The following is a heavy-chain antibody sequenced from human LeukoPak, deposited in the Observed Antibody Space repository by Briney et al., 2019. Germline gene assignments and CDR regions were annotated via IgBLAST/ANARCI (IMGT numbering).Heavy chain of an antibody. CDR3: ARAQAVVVPAASDY. CDR1: GYTFTNYG. D-gene: IGHD2-2*01. CDR2: ISTYNGNP. J-gene: IGHJ4*02. V-gene: IGHV1-18*01. Sequence: ASVKVSCKASGYTFTNYGINWVRQAPGQGLEWMGWISTYNGNPNYAQKLRGRVTMTTDTSTSTAYIELRSLRSDDTAVYYCARAQAVVVPAASDYWGQGTLVTVSS.